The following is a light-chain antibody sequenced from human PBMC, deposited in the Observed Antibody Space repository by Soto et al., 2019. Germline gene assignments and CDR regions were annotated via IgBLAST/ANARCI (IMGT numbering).Light chain of an antibody. V-gene: IGKV3-15*01. CDR2: EAS. J-gene: IGKJ2*01. Sequence: EIVMTQSPATLSVSQGERVNLSCWAGQSISGHLAWYQQKPGQAPRLLIYEASTRANGVPARFGGSGSGTEFTLSISGLQSEDFAVYHCQQYDSWPPEYTFGQGTKVDIK. CDR1: QSISGH. CDR3: QQYDSWPPEYT.